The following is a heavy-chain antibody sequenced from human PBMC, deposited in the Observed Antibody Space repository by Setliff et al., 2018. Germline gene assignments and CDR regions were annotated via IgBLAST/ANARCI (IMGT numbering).Heavy chain of an antibody. J-gene: IGHJ4*02. V-gene: IGHV3-64*01. CDR2: ISSNGGST. CDR1: GFTFSSYA. Sequence: LRLSCAASGFTFSSYAMHWVRQAPGKGLEYVSAISSNGGSTYYANSVKGRFTISRDNSKNTLYLQMGSLRAEDMAVYYCARERGYSSGWYPIDYWGQGTLVTVSS. CDR3: ARERGYSSGWYPIDY. D-gene: IGHD6-19*01.